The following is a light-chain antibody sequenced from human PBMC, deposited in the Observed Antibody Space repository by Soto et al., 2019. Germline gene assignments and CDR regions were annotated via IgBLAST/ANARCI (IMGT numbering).Light chain of an antibody. J-gene: IGKJ1*01. V-gene: IGKV3-20*01. CDR3: QQYGYSRWT. CDR2: AAF. Sequence: ELVLTQSPGTLSLSPGERATLSCRASQSVRSNYLAWYQHKPGQAPRLLIYAAFSRATGIPDRFRGSGSGTDFTLTINRLEPEDFAVYYCQQYGYSRWTFGQGTKVEIK. CDR1: QSVRSNY.